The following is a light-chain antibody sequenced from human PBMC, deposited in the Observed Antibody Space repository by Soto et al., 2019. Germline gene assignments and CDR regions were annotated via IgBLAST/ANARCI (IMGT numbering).Light chain of an antibody. Sequence: DIVMTQSPLSLPVTPGEPASISCRSSQSLLHSNGYYYLDWYLQKPGQSPQLLIYLGSNRASGVPYRFSGSGSGTDFTLKISRVEAEDVGVYYCMQALQTPTAFGGGTKVEIK. V-gene: IGKV2-28*01. CDR1: QSLLHSNGYYY. CDR3: MQALQTPTA. J-gene: IGKJ4*01. CDR2: LGS.